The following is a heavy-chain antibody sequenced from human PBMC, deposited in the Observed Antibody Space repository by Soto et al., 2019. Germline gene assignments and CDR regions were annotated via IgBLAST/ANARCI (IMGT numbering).Heavy chain of an antibody. V-gene: IGHV4-39*01. J-gene: IGHJ4*02. D-gene: IGHD5-12*01. CDR3: VRHGGRGYSGYGWAPHDY. CDR2: IYYSGST. CDR1: GGSISSSSYY. Sequence: SETLSLTCTVSGGSISSSSYYWGWIRQPPGKGLEWIGSIYYSGSTYYNPSLKSRVTISVDTSKNQFSLKLSSVTAADTAVYYCVRHGGRGYSGYGWAPHDYWGQGTLVTVSS.